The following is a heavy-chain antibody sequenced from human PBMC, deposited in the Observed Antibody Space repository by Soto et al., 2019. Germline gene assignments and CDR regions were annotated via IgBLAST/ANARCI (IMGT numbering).Heavy chain of an antibody. D-gene: IGHD3-22*01. CDR1: RVTLNVYA. J-gene: IGHJ4*02. CDR3: SRGTYYPQSSGLHADY. CDR2: ISSDGHHQ. Sequence: GGCLRLSCATSRVTLNVYAMSWVRKAPGQGLEWVAMISSDGHHQFYVDNLRGRFTVSRDNSKNTLFLQMNSLRPEDTAVYYCSRGTYYPQSSGLHADYWGPGTVVTVSS. V-gene: IGHV3-30*03.